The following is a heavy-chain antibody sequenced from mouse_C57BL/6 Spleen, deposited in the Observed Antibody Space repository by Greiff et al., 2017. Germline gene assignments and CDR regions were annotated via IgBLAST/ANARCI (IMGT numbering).Heavy chain of an antibody. CDR1: GFSLSTFGLG. CDR3: AAGDYDAAWFAY. Sequence: QVTLKESGPGILQPSQTLSLTCSFSGFSLSTFGLGVGWIRQPSGKGLEWLAHIWWDDDKYLNPALKSRLTHSKDTSKNQVFLTVANVDTADTATYCCAAGDYDAAWFAYWGQGTLVTVSA. CDR2: IWWDDDK. J-gene: IGHJ3*01. D-gene: IGHD2-4*01. V-gene: IGHV8-8*01.